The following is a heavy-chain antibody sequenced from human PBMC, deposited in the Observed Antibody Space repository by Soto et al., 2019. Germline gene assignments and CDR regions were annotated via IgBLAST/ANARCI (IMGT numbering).Heavy chain of an antibody. CDR3: AKATIVATMDV. D-gene: IGHD5-12*01. CDR2: ISSSSYI. CDR1: GFALSNYS. V-gene: IGHV3-21*01. Sequence: EVQLVESGGGLVKPGGSLRLSCVASGFALSNYSMNWVRQAPGKGLEWVSSISSSSYIYYADSVKGRFTISRDSAKNSLYLQMNSLRPENTARYYCAKATIVATMDVWGQGTTVTVSS. J-gene: IGHJ6*02.